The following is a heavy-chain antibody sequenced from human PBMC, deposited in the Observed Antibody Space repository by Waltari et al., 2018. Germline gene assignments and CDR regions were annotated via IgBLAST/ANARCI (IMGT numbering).Heavy chain of an antibody. J-gene: IGHJ4*02. D-gene: IGHD5-18*01. Sequence: QLQLQESGPGLVKPSETLSLTCTVSGGSISSSSYYWGWIRQPPGKGLEWIGSIYSGSTYYNPSRKSRVTISVDTSKNQFSLKLSSVTAADTAVYYCARLIRYSYAMWGQGTLVTVSS. CDR3: ARLIRYSYAM. CDR1: GGSISSSSYY. CDR2: IYSGST. V-gene: IGHV4-39*01.